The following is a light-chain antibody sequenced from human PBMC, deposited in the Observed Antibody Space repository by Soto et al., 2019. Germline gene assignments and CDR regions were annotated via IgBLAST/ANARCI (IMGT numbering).Light chain of an antibody. J-gene: IGKJ3*01. Sequence: DIQMTQSPSSLSASVGDRVTITCQASQDISNYLNWYQQKPGKAPKLLIYDASNLETGVPSRFCGSGSGTDFNFIINSLQPEDIAPYYSLQHDNLPPFTFGPGTKVDIK. CDR1: QDISNY. CDR2: DAS. V-gene: IGKV1-33*01. CDR3: LQHDNLPPFT.